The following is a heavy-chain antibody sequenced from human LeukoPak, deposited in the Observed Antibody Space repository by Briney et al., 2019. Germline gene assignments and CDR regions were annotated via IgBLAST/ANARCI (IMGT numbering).Heavy chain of an antibody. V-gene: IGHV4-30-2*01. CDR2: IYHSGST. CDR1: GGSISSGGYS. J-gene: IGHJ5*02. D-gene: IGHD2-15*01. Sequence: SETLSLTCAVSGGSISSGGYSWSWIRQPPGKGLEWIGYIYHSGSTYYNPSLKSRVTISVDRSKNQFSLKLSSVTAADTAVYYCARGIKRDVVVVAATRWFDPWGQGTLVTVSS. CDR3: ARGIKRDVVVVAATRWFDP.